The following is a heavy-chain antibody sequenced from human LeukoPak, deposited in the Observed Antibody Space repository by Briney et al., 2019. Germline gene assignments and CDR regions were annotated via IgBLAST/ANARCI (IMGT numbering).Heavy chain of an antibody. Sequence: GGSLRLSCAASGVTVGNNYMIWIRQAPGKGLEWVSRIYSGGATNYADSVKGRFTISRDSSKNTLFLQLISLRAEDTAVYYCARDPSAVARGTYGWGQGTLVTVSS. CDR3: ARDPSAVARGTYG. CDR1: GVTVGNNY. CDR2: IYSGGAT. D-gene: IGHD6-13*01. V-gene: IGHV3-66*01. J-gene: IGHJ4*02.